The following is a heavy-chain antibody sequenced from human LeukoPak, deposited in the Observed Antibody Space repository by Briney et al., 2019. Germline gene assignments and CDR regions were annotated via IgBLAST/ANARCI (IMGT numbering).Heavy chain of an antibody. CDR1: GFTFSTYW. D-gene: IGHD5-12*01. CDR2: INSDGSST. CDR3: AKDREGLSSGYDLEYFDY. J-gene: IGHJ4*02. V-gene: IGHV3-74*01. Sequence: GGSLRLSCAASGFTFSTYWMHWVRQAPGKGLVWVSRINSDGSSTSYADSVKGRFTISRGNSKNTLFLQMSSLRAEDTAVYYCAKDREGLSSGYDLEYFDYWGQGTLVTVSS.